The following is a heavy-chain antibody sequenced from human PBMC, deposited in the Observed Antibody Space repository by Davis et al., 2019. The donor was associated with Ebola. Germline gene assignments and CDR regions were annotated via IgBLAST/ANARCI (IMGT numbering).Heavy chain of an antibody. CDR2: INHTGST. D-gene: IGHD6-13*01. CDR3: ARADLGGKQHVY. Sequence: SETLSLTCAVYGGSFSDYYWTWIRQPPGKGLEWIGEINHTGSTNSNPSLKSRLIISRDTSKNQFSLQLNSVTAADTAVYYCARADLGGKQHVYWGQGTLVTVSS. CDR1: GGSFSDYY. V-gene: IGHV4-34*01. J-gene: IGHJ4*02.